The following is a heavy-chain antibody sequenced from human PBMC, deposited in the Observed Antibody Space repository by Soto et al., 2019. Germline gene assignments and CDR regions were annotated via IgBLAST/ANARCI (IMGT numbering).Heavy chain of an antibody. CDR1: GDSVSSNSAA. CDR2: TYDRSKWYN. J-gene: IGHJ3*02. Sequence: SQTLSLTCAISGDSVSSNSAAWNWIRQSPSRGLEWLGRTYDRSKWYNDYAVSVKSRITINPDTSKNQCSLQLPSVTPEDTAVYYCAKPRFLEWLLRNNAFDTWGQGTIVNV. CDR3: AKPRFLEWLLRNNAFDT. V-gene: IGHV6-1*01. D-gene: IGHD3-3*01.